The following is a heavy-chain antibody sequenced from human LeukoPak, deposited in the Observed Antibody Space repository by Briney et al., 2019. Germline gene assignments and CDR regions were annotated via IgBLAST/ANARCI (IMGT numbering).Heavy chain of an antibody. D-gene: IGHD4-23*01. CDR3: ARERKYGDNSDAFDI. V-gene: IGHV3-21*01. CDR2: ISSSSSYI. CDR1: GFTFRSYT. J-gene: IGHJ3*02. Sequence: PGGSLRLSCAASGFTFRSYTMNWVRQAPGKGLEWVSYISSSSSYIYYADSVKGRFTISRDNAKNSLYLQMNSLRAEDTAVYYCARERKYGDNSDAFDIWGQGTMVTVSS.